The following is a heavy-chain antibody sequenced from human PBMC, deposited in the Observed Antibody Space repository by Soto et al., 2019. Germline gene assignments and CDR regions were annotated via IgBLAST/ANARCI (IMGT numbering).Heavy chain of an antibody. V-gene: IGHV3-23*01. Sequence: PGGSLRLSCASSGFTFSSYGMSWVRQAPGKGLEWVSAISGSGGSTYYADSVKGRFTISRDNSKNTLYLQMNSLRAEDTAVYYWAKEALRILYYFEDWGQGTPVTVPS. CDR2: ISGSGGST. D-gene: IGHD4-17*01. CDR3: AKEALRILYYFED. CDR1: GFTFSSYG. J-gene: IGHJ4*02.